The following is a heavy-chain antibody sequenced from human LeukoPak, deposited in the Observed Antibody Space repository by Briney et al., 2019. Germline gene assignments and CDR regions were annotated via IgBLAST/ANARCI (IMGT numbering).Heavy chain of an antibody. D-gene: IGHD1-7*01. CDR2: INPNSGGT. V-gene: IGHV1-2*02. CDR1: GYTFTGYY. CDR3: AREELELRANWFDP. J-gene: IGHJ5*02. Sequence: ASVKVSCKASGYTFTGYYMHWVRQAPGQGLEWMGWINPNSGGTNYAQKFQGRVTMTRDTSISTAYMELSRLRSDDTAVYYCAREELELRANWFDPWGQGTLVTVSS.